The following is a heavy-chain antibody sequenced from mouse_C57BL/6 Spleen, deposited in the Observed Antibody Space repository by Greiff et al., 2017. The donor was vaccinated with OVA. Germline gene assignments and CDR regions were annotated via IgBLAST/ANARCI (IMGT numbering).Heavy chain of an antibody. D-gene: IGHD1-1*01. Sequence: EVKLVESGAELVRPGASVKLSCTASGFNIKDDYMHWVKQRPEQGLEWIGWIDPENGDTEYASKFQGKATITADTSSNTAYLQLSSLTSEDTAVYYCTTYYGSVWGQGTTLTVSS. CDR1: GFNIKDDY. J-gene: IGHJ2*01. CDR3: TTYYGSV. CDR2: IDPENGDT. V-gene: IGHV14-4*01.